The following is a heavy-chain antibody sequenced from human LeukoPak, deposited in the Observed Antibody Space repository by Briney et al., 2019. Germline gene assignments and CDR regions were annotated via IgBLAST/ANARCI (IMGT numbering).Heavy chain of an antibody. CDR2: IWYDGSNK. CDR3: ARYCSSTSCYIDY. V-gene: IGHV3-33*01. J-gene: IGHJ4*02. CDR1: GFTFSSYG. Sequence: GGSLRLSCAASGFTFSSYGMHWVRQAPGKGLEWGAVIWYDGSNKYYADSVKGRFTISRDNSKNTLYLQMNSLRAEDTAVYYCARYCSSTSCYIDYWGQGTLVTVSS. D-gene: IGHD2-2*01.